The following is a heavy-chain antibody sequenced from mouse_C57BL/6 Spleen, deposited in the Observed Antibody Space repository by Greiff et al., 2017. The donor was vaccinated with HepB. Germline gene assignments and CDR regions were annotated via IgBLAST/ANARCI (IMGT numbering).Heavy chain of an antibody. CDR3: ARMGVYYGSSSDY. Sequence: VQLQQSGAELVKPGALVKISCKASGYAFSSYWMNWVKQRPGKGLEWIGQIYPGDGDTNYNGKFKGKATLTADKSSSTAYMQLSSLASEDSAVYFCARMGVYYGSSSDYWGQGTTLTVSS. D-gene: IGHD1-1*01. CDR1: GYAFSSYW. J-gene: IGHJ2*01. V-gene: IGHV1-80*01. CDR2: IYPGDGDT.